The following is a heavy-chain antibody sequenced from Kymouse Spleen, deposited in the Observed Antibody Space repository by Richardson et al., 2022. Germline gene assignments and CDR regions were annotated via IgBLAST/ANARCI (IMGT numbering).Heavy chain of an antibody. CDR2: INHSGST. D-gene: IGHD1-20*01. CDR1: GGSFSGYY. CDR3: ARGDNWNDGDAFDI. V-gene: IGHV4-34*01. J-gene: IGHJ3*02. Sequence: QVQLQQWGAGLLKPSETLSLTCAVYGGSFSGYYWSWIRQPPGKGLEWIGEINHSGSTNYNPSLKSRVTISVDTSKNQFSLKLSSVTAADTAVYYCARGDNWNDGDAFDIWGQGTMVTVSS.